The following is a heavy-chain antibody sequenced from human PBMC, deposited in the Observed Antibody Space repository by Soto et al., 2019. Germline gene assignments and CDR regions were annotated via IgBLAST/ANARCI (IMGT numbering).Heavy chain of an antibody. CDR3: ARAGLEWLLGYYYYGMAV. CDR1: VYTFTSYD. Sequence: XSVKVSCQASVYTFTSYDINWVRQATGQGLEWMGWMNPNSGNTGYAQKFQGRVTMTRNTSISTAYMELSSLRSEDTAVYYCARAGLEWLLGYYYYGMAVWGQKTKVTVS. J-gene: IGHJ6*02. D-gene: IGHD3-3*01. V-gene: IGHV1-8*01. CDR2: MNPNSGNT.